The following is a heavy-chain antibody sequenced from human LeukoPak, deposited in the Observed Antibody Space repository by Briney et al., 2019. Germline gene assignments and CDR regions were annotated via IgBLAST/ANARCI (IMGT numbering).Heavy chain of an antibody. CDR1: GYSFTSYW. J-gene: IGHJ6*03. Sequence: GESLKISCKGSGYSFTSYWIGWVRQMPGKGLEWMGIIYPGGSDTRYSPSFQGQVTISADKSISTAYLQWSSLKASDTAMYYCARFYSNYLGYYYYMDVWGKGTTVTVSS. V-gene: IGHV5-51*01. D-gene: IGHD4-11*01. CDR3: ARFYSNYLGYYYYMDV. CDR2: IYPGGSDT.